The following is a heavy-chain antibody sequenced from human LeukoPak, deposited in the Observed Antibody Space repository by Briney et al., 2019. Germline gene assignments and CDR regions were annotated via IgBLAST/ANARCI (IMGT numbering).Heavy chain of an antibody. CDR3: VRDPDALDY. V-gene: IGHV3-48*02. CDR1: GFTLNSYS. CDR2: IRSSGDMI. Sequence: GGSLRLSCAASGFTLNSYSMNWVRQAPGKGLEWVSYIRSSGDMIYYADSVEGRFTISRDIAKNSVYLQMNSLRDEDTAVYYCVRDPDALDYWGQGTPVTVSS. J-gene: IGHJ4*02.